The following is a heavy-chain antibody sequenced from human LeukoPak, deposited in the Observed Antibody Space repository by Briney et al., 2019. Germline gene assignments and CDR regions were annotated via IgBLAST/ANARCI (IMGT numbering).Heavy chain of an antibody. CDR1: GFTFSNYD. D-gene: IGHD5-12*01. CDR2: IKEDGSAK. J-gene: IGHJ4*02. CDR3: ARDSPGYGGYSY. Sequence: GRSLRLSCAASGFTFSNYDMHWVRQAPGKGLEWVANIKEDGSAKYYVDSMKGRFTISRDNAKNSLYLQINSLRAEDTAVYYCARDSPGYGGYSYWGQGTLVTVSS. V-gene: IGHV3-7*04.